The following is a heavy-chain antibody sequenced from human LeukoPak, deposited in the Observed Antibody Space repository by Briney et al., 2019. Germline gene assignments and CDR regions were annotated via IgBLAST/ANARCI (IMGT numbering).Heavy chain of an antibody. CDR1: GYSFTSYW. Sequence: GESPKISRKGSGYSFTSYWIGWVRQMPGKGVEWLGIIYPGDSDTRYSPSFQGQVTISADKSISTAYLQWSSLKASDTAMYYCARRVSYCGGDCFFDYWGQGTLVTVSS. V-gene: IGHV5-51*01. CDR3: ARRVSYCGGDCFFDY. J-gene: IGHJ4*02. D-gene: IGHD2-21*01. CDR2: IYPGDSDT.